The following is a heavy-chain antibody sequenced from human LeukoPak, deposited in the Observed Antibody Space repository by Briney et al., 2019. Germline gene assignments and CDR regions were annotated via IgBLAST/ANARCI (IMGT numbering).Heavy chain of an antibody. Sequence: SGGSLRLSCAASGVTFDDYGMSWVRQAPGKGLEWVSGINWNGGRTGYADSVKGRFTISRDNAKKSLYVQMNSLRAEDTALYYCAREYYGSGSYYNVGYWGQGTLVTVSS. CDR2: INWNGGRT. V-gene: IGHV3-20*04. D-gene: IGHD3-10*01. CDR1: GVTFDDYG. CDR3: AREYYGSGSYYNVGY. J-gene: IGHJ4*02.